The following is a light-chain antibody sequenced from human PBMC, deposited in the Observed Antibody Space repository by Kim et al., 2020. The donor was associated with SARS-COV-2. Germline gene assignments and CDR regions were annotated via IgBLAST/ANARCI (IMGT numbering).Light chain of an antibody. J-gene: IGKJ4*01. V-gene: IGKV1-39*01. Sequence: DIQLTQSPSSLSASVGDTVTITCRASQYISNYLNWYQQKVGKAPNLLIDASSNLQSAVPSRFSGSGSATYFTLTISSLHPEDFATYYCQQSYSTPLTFGGGTKLEI. CDR1: QYISNY. CDR3: QQSYSTPLT. CDR2: ASS.